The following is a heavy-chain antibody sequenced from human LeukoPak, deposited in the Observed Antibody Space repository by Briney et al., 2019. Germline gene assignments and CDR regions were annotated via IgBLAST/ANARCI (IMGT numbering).Heavy chain of an antibody. CDR3: ARRSNYDSSGYYQRAFDI. CDR1: GGPISSYY. V-gene: IGHV4-59*01. Sequence: TSETLSLTCTVSGGPISSYYWSWIRQPPGKGLEWIGYIYYSGSTNYNPSLKSRVTISVDTSKNQFSLKLSSVTAADTAVYYCARRSNYDSSGYYQRAFDIWGQGTMVTVSS. J-gene: IGHJ3*02. CDR2: IYYSGST. D-gene: IGHD3-22*01.